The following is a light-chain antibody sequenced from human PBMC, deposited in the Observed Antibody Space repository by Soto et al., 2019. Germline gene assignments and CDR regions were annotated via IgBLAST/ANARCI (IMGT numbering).Light chain of an antibody. CDR2: RNN. J-gene: IGLJ1*01. CDR3: AAWDDSLSGLYV. CDR1: SSNVGKNN. Sequence: QSVLTQPPSASGTPGQRVTISCSGSSSNVGKNNVYWYQQLPGTTPQLLIYRNNQRPSGVPDRFSASKSGTSASLAISGLRSEDEADYYCAAWDDSLSGLYVFGPGTKVTVL. V-gene: IGLV1-47*01.